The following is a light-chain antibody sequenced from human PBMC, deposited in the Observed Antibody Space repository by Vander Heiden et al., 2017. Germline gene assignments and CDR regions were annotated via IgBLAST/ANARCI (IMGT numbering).Light chain of an antibody. V-gene: IGKV3-20*01. CDR2: GAS. CDR3: QQYGSSPLT. J-gene: IGKJ4*01. CDR1: QSVASTY. Sequence: EIVFTQSPGTLSLSPGERGTLSCRASQSVASTYLAWFQQKPGQAPRLLIYGASSRATGIPDRFRGSGSGTDFTLTISRLEPEDFAVYFCQQYGSSPLTFGGGTKVEIK.